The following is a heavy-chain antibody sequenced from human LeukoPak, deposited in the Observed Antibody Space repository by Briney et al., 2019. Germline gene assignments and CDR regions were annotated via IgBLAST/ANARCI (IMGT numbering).Heavy chain of an antibody. CDR2: ISYDGTTK. Sequence: GGSLRLSCAASGFTFRNYPVHWVRQAPGKGLEWVTVISYDGTTKYYADSVKGRFTISRDNSRNTLYLQMNNLRTEDTAVYYCASPYYYDGSSYYHFFDHWGQGTLVTVSS. CDR3: ASPYYYDGSSYYHFFDH. J-gene: IGHJ4*02. CDR1: GFTFRNYP. V-gene: IGHV3-30*04. D-gene: IGHD3-22*01.